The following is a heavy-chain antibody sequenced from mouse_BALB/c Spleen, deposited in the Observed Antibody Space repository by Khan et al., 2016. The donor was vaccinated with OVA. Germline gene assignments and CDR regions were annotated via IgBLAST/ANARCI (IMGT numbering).Heavy chain of an antibody. CDR3: ASDFHYYGSRGAMDY. CDR1: GYTFTSYT. Sequence: QVRLQQSGTELARPGASVKMSCKASGYTFTSYTIHWVKQRPGQGLDWIGYIHPNSGYTTYNQKFKGKSTLTADKSSSTAYMQLSSLTSEDSAVYYCASDFHYYGSRGAMDYWGQGTSVTVSS. V-gene: IGHV1-4*01. CDR2: IHPNSGYT. D-gene: IGHD1-1*01. J-gene: IGHJ4*01.